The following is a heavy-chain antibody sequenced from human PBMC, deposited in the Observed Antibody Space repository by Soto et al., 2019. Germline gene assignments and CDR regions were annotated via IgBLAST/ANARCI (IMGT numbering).Heavy chain of an antibody. CDR1: GGTFSRHA. J-gene: IGHJ4*02. CDR3: ARDSGTYFEI. Sequence: QVQLVQSGPEKKKPGSSVKLSCKASGGTFSRHAFSWVRQAPGQGLEWMGGIIPMYGTPTYVQKFQGRISITADESTTTGFMELRSLRSEDRAVYYWARDSGTYFEIWRQGTQVAVSS. CDR2: IIPMYGTP. V-gene: IGHV1-69*01. D-gene: IGHD1-26*01.